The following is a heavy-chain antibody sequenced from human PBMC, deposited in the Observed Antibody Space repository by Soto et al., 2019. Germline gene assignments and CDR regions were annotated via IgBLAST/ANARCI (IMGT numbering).Heavy chain of an antibody. J-gene: IGHJ6*02. V-gene: IGHV1-18*01. D-gene: IGHD3-22*01. CDR1: GYSFANQA. CDR3: ARGYDSSAYFYPLGDGMDV. CDR2: ISGRSGNS. Sequence: QVQLVQSGTEVKKPGASVKVSCQTSGYSFANQAINWVRQAPGQGLEWVGWISGRSGNSNYAETVRGRVTMTTDTCTGTAYLELRALTTDDTAVYFCARGYDSSAYFYPLGDGMDVWGQGTTVTISS.